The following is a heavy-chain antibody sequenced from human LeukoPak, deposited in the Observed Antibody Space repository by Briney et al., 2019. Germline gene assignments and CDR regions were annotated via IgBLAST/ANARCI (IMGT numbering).Heavy chain of an antibody. Sequence: ASVKVSCKASAGTFSSYAISWVRQAPGQGLEWMGGIIPIFGTANYAQKFQGRVTITADESTSTAYMELSSLRSEDTAVYYCARFTYYDFWSGYPNYYYYGMDVWGQGTTVTVSS. D-gene: IGHD3-3*01. CDR1: AGTFSSYA. CDR3: ARFTYYDFWSGYPNYYYYGMDV. J-gene: IGHJ6*02. CDR2: IIPIFGTA. V-gene: IGHV1-69*13.